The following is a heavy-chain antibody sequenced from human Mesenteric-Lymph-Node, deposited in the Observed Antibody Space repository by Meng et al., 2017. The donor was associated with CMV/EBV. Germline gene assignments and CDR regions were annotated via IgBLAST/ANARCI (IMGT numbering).Heavy chain of an antibody. CDR2: INWNGGST. D-gene: IGHD3-3*01. J-gene: IGHJ4*02. CDR1: GFTFDDYG. Sequence: GESLKISCAASGFTFDDYGMSWVRQAPGKGLEWVSGINWNGGSTGYADSVKGRFTISRDNAKNSLYLQMNSLRAEDTALYYCARWYRAGVVEEPGNPLWGQGTLVTVSS. V-gene: IGHV3-20*04. CDR3: ARWYRAGVVEEPGNPL.